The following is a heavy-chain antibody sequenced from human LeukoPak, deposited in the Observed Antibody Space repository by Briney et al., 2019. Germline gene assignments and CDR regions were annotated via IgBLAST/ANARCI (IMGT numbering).Heavy chain of an antibody. D-gene: IGHD6-13*01. Sequence: ASVRVSCKASGYTFTSYGISWVRQAPGQGLEWMGWISAYNGNTNYAQKLQGRVTMTTDTSTSTAYMELRSLRSDDTAVYYCARGSGVWAPNIAAERFDPWGQGTLVTVSS. J-gene: IGHJ5*02. CDR2: ISAYNGNT. V-gene: IGHV1-18*01. CDR1: GYTFTSYG. CDR3: ARGSGVWAPNIAAERFDP.